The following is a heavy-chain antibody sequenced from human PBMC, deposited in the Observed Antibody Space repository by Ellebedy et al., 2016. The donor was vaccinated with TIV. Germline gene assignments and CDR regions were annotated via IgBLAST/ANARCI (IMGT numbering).Heavy chain of an antibody. CDR3: AKAPQPSCNDASCYPLYS. D-gene: IGHD2-15*01. Sequence: GGSLRLSCAASGFTFSTYAMTWVRQAPGRSLEWVSSISNDGFDTYYIDSVKGRFTISRDNSKNMLFLQMNSLRVEDTAEYFCAKAPQPSCNDASCYPLYSWGLGTLVTVSS. J-gene: IGHJ4*02. CDR1: GFTFSTYA. CDR2: ISNDGFDT. V-gene: IGHV3-23*01.